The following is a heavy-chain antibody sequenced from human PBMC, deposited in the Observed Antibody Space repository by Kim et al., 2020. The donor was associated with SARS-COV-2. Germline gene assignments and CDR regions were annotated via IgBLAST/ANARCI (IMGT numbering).Heavy chain of an antibody. J-gene: IGHJ4*01. Sequence: GGSLRLSCAASGFTFSSYAMHWVRQAPGKGLEWVAVISYDGSNKYYADSVKGRFTISRDNSKNTLYLQMNSLRAEDTAVYYCARDLDDSSGYHPMSYFD. CDR3: ARDLDDSSGYHPMSYFD. V-gene: IGHV3-30-3*01. CDR2: ISYDGSNK. D-gene: IGHD3-22*01. CDR1: GFTFSSYA.